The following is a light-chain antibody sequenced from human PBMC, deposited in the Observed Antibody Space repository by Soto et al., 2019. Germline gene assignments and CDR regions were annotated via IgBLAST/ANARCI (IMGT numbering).Light chain of an antibody. V-gene: IGLV2-14*01. J-gene: IGLJ1*01. CDR1: SSDVGGYKY. CDR3: SSYTSFKTLV. Sequence: QSALTQPASVSESPGQSITISCTGSSSDVGGYKYVSWYQQHPGKAPKLLIYDVTNRPSGVSNRLSGSKSGYTASLTISGLQSEDGADYYCSSYTSFKTLVFGTGTKLTVL. CDR2: DVT.